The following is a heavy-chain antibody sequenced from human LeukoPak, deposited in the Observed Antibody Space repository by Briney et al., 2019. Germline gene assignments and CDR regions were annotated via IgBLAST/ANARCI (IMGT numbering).Heavy chain of an antibody. D-gene: IGHD3-16*01. Sequence: SETLSLTCGVAGGSFTNQFWTSIRQAPGQGLEWIGDINHNRVTNYNPSLKSRVTVSADTSTSLSLRSVTAADTAVYFCAWPYVWGRFDSWGQGTLVTVSS. CDR2: INHNRVT. CDR1: GGSFTNQF. V-gene: IGHV4-34*01. CDR3: AWPYVWGRFDS. J-gene: IGHJ4*02.